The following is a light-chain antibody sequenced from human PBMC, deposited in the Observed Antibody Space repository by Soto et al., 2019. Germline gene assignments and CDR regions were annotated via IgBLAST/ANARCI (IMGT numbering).Light chain of an antibody. Sequence: DIQMTQSPASLSASVGDRVTITCRASQGISNYLAWYQQKPGKVPKLLIYAASTLQSGVPSRFSGSGSGTDFTLSIIRLEPEDFAVYYCQHYGGSFIFGPGTKVDIK. CDR3: QHYGGSFI. V-gene: IGKV1-27*01. CDR1: QGISNY. J-gene: IGKJ3*01. CDR2: AAS.